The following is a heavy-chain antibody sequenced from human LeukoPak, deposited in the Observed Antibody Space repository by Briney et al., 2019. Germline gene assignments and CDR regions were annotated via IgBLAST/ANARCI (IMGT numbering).Heavy chain of an antibody. CDR3: ARDSHYDFWSGLWFDP. Sequence: ASVKVSCKASGGTFSSYAISWVRQAPGQGLEWMGWISAYNGNTNYAQKLQGRVTMTTDTSTSTAYMELRSLRSDDTAVYYCARDSHYDFWSGLWFDPWGQGTLVTVSS. V-gene: IGHV1-18*01. D-gene: IGHD3-3*01. CDR2: ISAYNGNT. J-gene: IGHJ5*02. CDR1: GGTFSSYA.